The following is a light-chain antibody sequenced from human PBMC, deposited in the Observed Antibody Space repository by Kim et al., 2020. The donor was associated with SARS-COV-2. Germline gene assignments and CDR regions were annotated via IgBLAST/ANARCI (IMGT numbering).Light chain of an antibody. Sequence: SYELTQPPSVSVAPGKTATITCGGDNVGSKGVHWYQQRPGQAPVLVIYYDRDRPSGIPERFSGSNSGNTATLTISRVEAGDEADYFCQVWDSGSDWVFGGGTQLTVL. CDR2: YDR. CDR1: NVGSKG. V-gene: IGLV3-21*01. J-gene: IGLJ3*02. CDR3: QVWDSGSDWV.